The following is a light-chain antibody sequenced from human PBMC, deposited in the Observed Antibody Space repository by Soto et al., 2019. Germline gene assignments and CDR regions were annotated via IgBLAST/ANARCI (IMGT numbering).Light chain of an antibody. CDR3: QQSYSTPRT. Sequence: INLTQSPSSLSAYVCDRVTLTCRASQSISSYLNWYQQKPGKAPKLLIYAASSLQSGVPSRFSGSGSGTDFTLTISSLQPEDFATYYCQQSYSTPRTFCQGTKVDI. CDR2: AAS. J-gene: IGKJ1*01. V-gene: IGKV1-39*01. CDR1: QSISSY.